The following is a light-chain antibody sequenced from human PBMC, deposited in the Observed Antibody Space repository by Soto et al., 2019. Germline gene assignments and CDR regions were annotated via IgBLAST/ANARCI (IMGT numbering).Light chain of an antibody. Sequence: DIQMTQSPSSLSASVGDRVTITCRASQSISSYLNWYQQKPGKAPKLLIYGASSLQSGVPSRFSGSGSGTDFTLTISSLQPEDFAPYYCQQSSSTPFLGTFGQGTRLEIK. V-gene: IGKV1-39*01. CDR1: QSISSY. CDR2: GAS. CDR3: QQSSSTPFLGT. J-gene: IGKJ5*01.